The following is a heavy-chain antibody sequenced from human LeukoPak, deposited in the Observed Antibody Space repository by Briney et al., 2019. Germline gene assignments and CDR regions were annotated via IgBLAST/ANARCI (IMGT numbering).Heavy chain of an antibody. CDR1: GFTFSNAW. Sequence: GGSLRLSCAASGFTFSNAWMSWVRQAPGKGLEWVANINQDESETYYVDSLKGRFTISRDNAKNSLYLQVNSLRVEDTAVYYCAKYSGYALHYWGQGTLVTVSS. V-gene: IGHV3-7*01. J-gene: IGHJ4*02. CDR2: INQDESET. D-gene: IGHD5-12*01. CDR3: AKYSGYALHY.